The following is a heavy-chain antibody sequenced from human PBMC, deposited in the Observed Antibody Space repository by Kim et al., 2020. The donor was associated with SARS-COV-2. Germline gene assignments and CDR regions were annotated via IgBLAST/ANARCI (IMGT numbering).Heavy chain of an antibody. J-gene: IGHJ4*02. CDR1: GFTFSSYS. CDR3: ARDLGPWNWGRTGYFDY. V-gene: IGHV3-21*01. D-gene: IGHD7-27*01. CDR2: ISSSSSYI. Sequence: GGSLRLSCAASGFTFSSYSMNWVRQAPGKGLEWVSSISSSSSYIYYADSVKGRFTISRDNAKNSLYLQMNSLRAEDTAVYYCARDLGPWNWGRTGYFDYWGQGTLVTVSS.